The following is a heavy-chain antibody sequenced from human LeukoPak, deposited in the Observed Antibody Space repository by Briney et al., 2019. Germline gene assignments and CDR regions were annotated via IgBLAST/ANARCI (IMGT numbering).Heavy chain of an antibody. D-gene: IGHD6-19*01. CDR1: GGSFSDFY. V-gene: IGHV4-34*01. J-gene: IGHJ3*02. Sequence: PSETLSLTCAVYGGSFSDFYWSWIRQPPGKGLEWIGEINHSGSTNYDPSLKSRVTISVDTSKNQFSLRLSSVTAADTAVYYCASDSSGWYDAFDIWGQGTMVTVSS. CDR2: INHSGST. CDR3: ASDSSGWYDAFDI.